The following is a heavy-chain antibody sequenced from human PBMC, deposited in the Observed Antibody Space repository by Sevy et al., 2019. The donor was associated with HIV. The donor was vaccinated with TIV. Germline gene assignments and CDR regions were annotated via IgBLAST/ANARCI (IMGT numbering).Heavy chain of an antibody. CDR3: AKWGRDSSSLNYYYYGMDV. V-gene: IGHV3-23*01. CDR2: ISGSGGST. CDR1: GFTFSSYA. J-gene: IGHJ6*02. Sequence: GGSLRLSCAASGFTFSSYAMSWVRQAPGKGLEWVSAISGSGGSTYYADSVKGRFTISRDNSKNTLYLQMNSLRAEDTAVYYCAKWGRDSSSLNYYYYGMDVWGQGTTVTVSS. D-gene: IGHD6-6*01.